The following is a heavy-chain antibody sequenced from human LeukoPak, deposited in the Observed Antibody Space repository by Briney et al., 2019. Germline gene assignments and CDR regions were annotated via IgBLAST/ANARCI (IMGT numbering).Heavy chain of an antibody. D-gene: IGHD2-15*01. Sequence: SETLSLTCTVSGGSISSYYWSWIRQPPGKGLEWIGYIYYSGSTNYNPSPKSRVTISVDTSKNQFSLKLSSVTAADTAVYYCARGPRRYCSGGSCYFSGSRFDPWGQGTLVTVSS. CDR2: IYYSGST. J-gene: IGHJ5*02. V-gene: IGHV4-59*01. CDR3: ARGPRRYCSGGSCYFSGSRFDP. CDR1: GGSISSYY.